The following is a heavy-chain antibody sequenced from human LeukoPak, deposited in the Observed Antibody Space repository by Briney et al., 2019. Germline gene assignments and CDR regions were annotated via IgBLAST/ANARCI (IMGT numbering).Heavy chain of an antibody. J-gene: IGHJ4*02. CDR3: ARDHYGSGRGLPSFDY. V-gene: IGHV1-18*01. Sequence: ASVKYSCKASGYTFTSYGISWVREAPGQGLEWMGWISAYNGNTNYAQKLQGRVTMTTDTSTSTAYMELRSLRSDDTAVYYCARDHYGSGRGLPSFDYWGQGTLVTVSS. CDR1: GYTFTSYG. D-gene: IGHD3-10*01. CDR2: ISAYNGNT.